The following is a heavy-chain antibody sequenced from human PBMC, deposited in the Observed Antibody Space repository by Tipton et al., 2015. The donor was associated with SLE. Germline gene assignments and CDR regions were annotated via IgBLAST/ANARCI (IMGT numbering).Heavy chain of an antibody. J-gene: IGHJ5*02. D-gene: IGHD6-13*01. CDR1: GGSISSYY. CDR2: IYTSGST. V-gene: IGHV4-4*07. CDR3: ACTSSWYEWFDP. Sequence: TLSLTCTVSGGSISSYYWSWIRQPAGKGLEWIGRIYTSGSTNYNPSLKSRVTMSEDTSKNQFSLKLSSVTAADTAVYYCACTSSWYEWFDPWGQGTLVTVSS.